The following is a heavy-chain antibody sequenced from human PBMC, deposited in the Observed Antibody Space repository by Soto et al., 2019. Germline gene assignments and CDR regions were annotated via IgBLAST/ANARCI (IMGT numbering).Heavy chain of an antibody. V-gene: IGHV4-39*01. J-gene: IGHJ3*02. CDR1: GGSISSSSYY. CDR2: IYYSGST. Sequence: SQTLSLTCTVSGGSISSSSYYWGWIRQPPGQGLEWIGSIYYSGSTYYNPSLKSRVTISVDTSKNQFSLKLSSVTAADTAVYYCARQRIDAFDIWGQGTMVTVSS. CDR3: ARQRIDAFDI.